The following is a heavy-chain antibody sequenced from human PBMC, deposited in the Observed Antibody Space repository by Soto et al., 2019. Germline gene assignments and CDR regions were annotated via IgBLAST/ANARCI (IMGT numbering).Heavy chain of an antibody. Sequence: QVQLQQWGAGLLKPSETLSLTCAVYGGSFSGYYWSWIRQPPGKGLEWIGEINHSGSTNYNPSLKSRVTISVDTSKNQLSLKLSSVTAADTAVYYCARVFGYSSGWYNYYYGMDVWGQGTTVTVSS. J-gene: IGHJ6*02. CDR1: GGSFSGYY. V-gene: IGHV4-34*01. D-gene: IGHD6-19*01. CDR3: ARVFGYSSGWYNYYYGMDV. CDR2: INHSGST.